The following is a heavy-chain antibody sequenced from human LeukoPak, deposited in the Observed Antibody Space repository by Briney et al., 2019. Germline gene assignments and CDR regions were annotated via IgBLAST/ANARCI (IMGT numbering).Heavy chain of an antibody. CDR3: ARDIAYD. J-gene: IGHJ4*02. Sequence: GGSLRLSCAASGFTFSRYAMHWVRQAPGKGLEWVALISYDGSDKYYADSVKGRFTISRDNSKNTLYPQMNSLRAEDTAVYYCARDIAYDWGQGTLVTVSS. CDR2: ISYDGSDK. CDR1: GFTFSRYA. V-gene: IGHV3-30-3*01. D-gene: IGHD6-13*01.